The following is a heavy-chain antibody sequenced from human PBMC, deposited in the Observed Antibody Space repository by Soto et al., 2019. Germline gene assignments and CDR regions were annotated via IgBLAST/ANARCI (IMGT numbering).Heavy chain of an antibody. CDR2: ISGSGGST. J-gene: IGHJ4*02. V-gene: IGHV3-23*01. CDR1: GFTFSSYA. CDR3: AKGPDTAMVWVSRVPFDY. Sequence: GGSLRLSCAASGFTFSSYAMSWVRQAPGKGLEWVSAISGSGGSTYYADSVKGRFTISRDNSKNTLYLQMNSLRAEDTAGYYCAKGPDTAMVWVSRVPFDYWGQGTLVTVSS. D-gene: IGHD5-18*01.